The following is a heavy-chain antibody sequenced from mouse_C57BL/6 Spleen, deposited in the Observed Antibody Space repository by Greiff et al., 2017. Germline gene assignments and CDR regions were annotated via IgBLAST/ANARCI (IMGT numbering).Heavy chain of an antibody. D-gene: IGHD1-1*01. J-gene: IGHJ1*03. CDR2: IYPRSGNT. V-gene: IGHV1-81*01. Sequence: VQRVESGAELARPGASVKLSFTSYGISWVKQRTGQGLEWIGEIYPRSGNTYYNEKFKGKATLTADKSSSTAYMELRSLTSEDSAVYFCARDYYGSGVGYFDVWGTGTTVTVSS. CDR3: ARDYYGSGVGYFDV. CDR1: TSYG.